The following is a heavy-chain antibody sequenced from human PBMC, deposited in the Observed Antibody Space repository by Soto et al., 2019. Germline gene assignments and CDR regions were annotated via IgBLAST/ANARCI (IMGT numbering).Heavy chain of an antibody. Sequence: XVSLRLSCAASGFTFSSYGMHWVRQAPGKGLEWVAVISYDGSNKYYADSVKGRFTISRDNSKNTLYLQMNSLRAEDTAVYYCAKDYSGYYDLWGQGTLVTVSS. D-gene: IGHD3-10*01. CDR1: GFTFSSYG. CDR2: ISYDGSNK. CDR3: AKDYSGYYDL. J-gene: IGHJ4*02. V-gene: IGHV3-30*18.